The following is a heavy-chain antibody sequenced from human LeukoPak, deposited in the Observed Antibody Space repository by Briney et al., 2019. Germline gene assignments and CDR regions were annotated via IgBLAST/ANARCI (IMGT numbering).Heavy chain of an antibody. J-gene: IGHJ4*02. CDR1: GYTFTVNY. CDR2: LNPNSGTT. CDR3: ARGAGSSWFDY. Sequence: GASVKVSCKPSGYTFTVNYLHWVRQAPGQGLEWMGWLNPNSGTTNYAQKFQGRVTLTRDTSISTAYMELTSLTSDDTAIYYCARGAGSSWFDYWGQGALVTVSS. V-gene: IGHV1-2*02. D-gene: IGHD6-13*01.